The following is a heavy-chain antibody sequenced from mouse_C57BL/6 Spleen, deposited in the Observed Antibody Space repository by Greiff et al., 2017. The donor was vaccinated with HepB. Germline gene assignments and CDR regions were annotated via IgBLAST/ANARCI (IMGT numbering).Heavy chain of an antibody. CDR3: AREGSPYAMDY. D-gene: IGHD1-1*02. CDR2: IHPNSGST. Sequence: VKLQQPGAELVKPGASVKLSCKASGYTFTSYWMHWVKQRPGQGLEWIGMIHPNSGSTNYNEKFKSKATLTVDKSSSTAYMQLSSLTSEDSAVYYCAREGSPYAMDYWGQGTSVTVSS. V-gene: IGHV1-64*01. CDR1: GYTFTSYW. J-gene: IGHJ4*01.